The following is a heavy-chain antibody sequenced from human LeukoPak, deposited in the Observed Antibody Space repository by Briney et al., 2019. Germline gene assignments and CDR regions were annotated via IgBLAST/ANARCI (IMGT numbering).Heavy chain of an antibody. D-gene: IGHD4-17*01. CDR1: GGSISSSSYY. J-gene: IGHJ4*02. CDR2: IYYSGST. Sequence: SETLSLTCTVYGGSISSSSYYWGWIRQPPGKGLEWIGSIYYSGSTYYNPSLKSRVTISVDTSKNQFSLKLSSVTAADTAVYYCARQYGAGFDYWGQGTLVTVSS. CDR3: ARQYGAGFDY. V-gene: IGHV4-39*01.